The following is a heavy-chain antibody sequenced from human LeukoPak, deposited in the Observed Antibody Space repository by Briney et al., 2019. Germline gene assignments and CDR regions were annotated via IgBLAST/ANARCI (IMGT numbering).Heavy chain of an antibody. CDR1: GGSISSSSYY. D-gene: IGHD6-6*01. V-gene: IGHV4-39*01. Sequence: SETLSLTCTVSGGSISSSSYYWGWIRQPPGKGLEWIGSIYYSGSTYYNPSHKSRVTISVDTSKNQFSLKLSSVTAADTAVYYCARILEYSSSSGWFDPWGQGTLVTVSS. CDR3: ARILEYSSSSGWFDP. J-gene: IGHJ5*02. CDR2: IYYSGST.